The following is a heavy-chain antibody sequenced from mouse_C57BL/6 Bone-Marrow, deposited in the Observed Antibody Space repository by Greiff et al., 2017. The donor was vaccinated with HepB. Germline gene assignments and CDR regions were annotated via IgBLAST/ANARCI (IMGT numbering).Heavy chain of an antibody. CDR2: ISSGGSYT. CDR3: ARPQYDFGWFAY. J-gene: IGHJ3*01. V-gene: IGHV5-6*02. Sequence: EVKLVESGGDLVKPGGSLKLSCAASGFTFSSYGMSWVRQTPDKRLEWVATISSGGSYTYYPDSVKGRFTISRDNAKNTLYLQMSSLKSEDTAMYDCARPQYDFGWFAYWGQGTVITVSA. CDR1: GFTFSSYG. D-gene: IGHD2-4*01.